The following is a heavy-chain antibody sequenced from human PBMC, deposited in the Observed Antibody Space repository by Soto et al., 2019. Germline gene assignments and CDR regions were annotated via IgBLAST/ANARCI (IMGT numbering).Heavy chain of an antibody. CDR3: TTLTTVTTVGVY. V-gene: IGHV3-15*05. D-gene: IGHD4-17*01. Sequence: EVQLVESGGGLVKPGGSLRLSCAASGFTFSDAWMNWVRQAPGKGLEWLGRIKSKTDGGTTDYAAPMKGRFTISRDDSQNMLYLQMNSLKTEDTAVYYCTTLTTVTTVGVYWGQGTLVTVSS. CDR2: IKSKTDGGTT. J-gene: IGHJ4*02. CDR1: GFTFSDAW.